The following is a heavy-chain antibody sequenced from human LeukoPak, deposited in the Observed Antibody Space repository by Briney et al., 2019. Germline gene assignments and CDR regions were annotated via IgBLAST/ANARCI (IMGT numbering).Heavy chain of an antibody. J-gene: IGHJ6*02. CDR2: IGTLADT. CDR1: GFSFSSYD. D-gene: IGHD3-16*01. CDR3: ARGPVGGRLRNGMDV. Sequence: PGGSLRLSCAASGFSFSSYDMHWVRQLTGKGLEWVSAIGTLADTFYAGSVKGRFTISRENAEKSLYLQMSNLRVGDTAVYYCARGPVGGRLRNGMDVWGQGTTVTVYS. V-gene: IGHV3-13*01.